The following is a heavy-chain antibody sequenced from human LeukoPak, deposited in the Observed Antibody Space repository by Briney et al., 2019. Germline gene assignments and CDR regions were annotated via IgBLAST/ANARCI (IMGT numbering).Heavy chain of an antibody. CDR1: GFTFSDYY. CDR2: ISSSGSTI. CDR3: ARVGGRYYENNWFDP. V-gene: IGHV3-11*01. Sequence: GGSLRLSCAASGFTFSDYYMSWIRQAPGKGLGGGSYISSSGSTIYYADSVKGRFTISRDNAKNPLYLQLNSLRAEDPAVYYCARVGGRYYENNWFDPWGQGTLVIVSS. D-gene: IGHD1-26*01. J-gene: IGHJ5*02.